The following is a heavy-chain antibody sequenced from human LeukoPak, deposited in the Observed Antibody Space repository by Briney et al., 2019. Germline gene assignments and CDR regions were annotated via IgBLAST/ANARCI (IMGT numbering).Heavy chain of an antibody. CDR3: ASSACGGDCFDAFDI. V-gene: IGHV1-24*01. CDR2: FDPEDGET. J-gene: IGHJ3*02. CDR1: GYTLTELS. D-gene: IGHD2-21*02. Sequence: GASVKVSCKVSGYTLTELSMHWVRQAPGKGLEWMGGFDPEDGETIYAQKFQGRVTITADKSTSTAYMELSSLRSEDTAVYYCASSACGGDCFDAFDIWGQGTMVTVSS.